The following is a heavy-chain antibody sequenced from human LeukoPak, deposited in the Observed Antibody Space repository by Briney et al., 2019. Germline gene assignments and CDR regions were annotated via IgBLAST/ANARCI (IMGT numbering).Heavy chain of an antibody. CDR2: ISAYSGNT. J-gene: IGHJ6*02. CDR1: GYTFTSYG. Sequence: GASVKVSCKASGYTFTSYGISWVRQAPGQGLEWMGWISAYSGNTNYAQKLQGRVTMTTDTSTSTAYMELRSLRSDDTAVYYCARSGYCSSTSCYSHIYYYYGMDVWGQGTTVTVSS. CDR3: ARSGYCSSTSCYSHIYYYYGMDV. D-gene: IGHD2-2*01. V-gene: IGHV1-18*01.